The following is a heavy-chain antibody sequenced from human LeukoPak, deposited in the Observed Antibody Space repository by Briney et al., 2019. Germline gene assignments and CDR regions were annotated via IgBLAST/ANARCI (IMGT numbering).Heavy chain of an antibody. CDR2: ISSSSSTI. CDR1: GFTFSSYS. J-gene: IGHJ6*02. CDR3: ARDVRDIVVVPAAKAYYYYGMDV. V-gene: IGHV3-48*01. Sequence: RSGGSLRLSCAAPGFTFSSYSMNWVRQAPGKGLEWVSYISSSSSTIYYADSVKGRFTISRDNAKNSLYLQMNSLRAEDTAVYYCARDVRDIVVVPAAKAYYYYGMDVWGQGTTVTVSS. D-gene: IGHD2-2*01.